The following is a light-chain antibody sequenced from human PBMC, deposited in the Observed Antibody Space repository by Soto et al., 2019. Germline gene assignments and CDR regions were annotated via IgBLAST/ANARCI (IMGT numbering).Light chain of an antibody. V-gene: IGKV1-5*01. J-gene: IGKJ5*01. CDR1: QSISSW. CDR2: DAS. CDR3: QQYHSYSHT. Sequence: DIQMTDSPSTLSSSLLYIVTMTCRASQSISSWLAWYQQKPGKAPKLLIYDASSLESGVPSRFSGSGSGTEFTLTISSLQPDDFATYYCQQYHSYSHTFGQGTRLEIK.